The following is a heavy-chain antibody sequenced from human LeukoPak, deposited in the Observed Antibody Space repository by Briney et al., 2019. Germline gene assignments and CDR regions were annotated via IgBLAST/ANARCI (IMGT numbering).Heavy chain of an antibody. Sequence: GGSLRLSCAASGFTFSSYAMSWVRQAPGKGLEWVSAISGSGGSTYYADSVKGRFTISRDNSKNTLYLQMNNLRAEDTSVYYCAKLGREVLPPLFDDWGQGTLVTASS. D-gene: IGHD2-8*02. CDR2: ISGSGGST. V-gene: IGHV3-23*01. CDR3: AKLGREVLPPLFDD. J-gene: IGHJ4*02. CDR1: GFTFSSYA.